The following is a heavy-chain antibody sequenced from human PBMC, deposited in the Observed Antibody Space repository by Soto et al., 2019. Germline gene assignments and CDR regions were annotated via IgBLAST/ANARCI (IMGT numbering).Heavy chain of an antibody. CDR2: IYRSGST. CDR1: GDSVRNQY. D-gene: IGHD3-16*01. CDR3: ARTLDYGHMDV. Sequence: SETLSLTCTVSGDSVRNQYWSWIRRPPGRGLEWIGYIYRSGSTKYNPSHKSRLTISVDTSKNQFPLKLSSVTAADTAVYYCARTLDYGHMDVWGKGTTVTVSS. V-gene: IGHV4-4*09. J-gene: IGHJ6*03.